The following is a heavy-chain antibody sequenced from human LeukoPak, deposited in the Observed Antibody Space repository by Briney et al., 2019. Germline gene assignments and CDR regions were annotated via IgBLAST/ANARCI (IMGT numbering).Heavy chain of an antibody. CDR3: ARVGYCSGGRCYYYFDY. J-gene: IGHJ4*02. CDR1: GFTFSNYA. D-gene: IGHD2-15*01. Sequence: RGSLRLSCAASGFTFSNYAMHWVRQAPGKGLEWVATISYDGSNKYYADSVKGRFTISRDNSNNTLYLQMNSLRAEDTAVYYCARVGYCSGGRCYYYFDYWGQGTLVTVSS. V-gene: IGHV3-30*04. CDR2: ISYDGSNK.